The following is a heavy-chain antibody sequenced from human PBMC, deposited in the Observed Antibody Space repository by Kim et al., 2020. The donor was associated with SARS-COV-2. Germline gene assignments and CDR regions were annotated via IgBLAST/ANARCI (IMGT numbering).Heavy chain of an antibody. CDR1: GYTFTSYY. CDR2: INPSGGST. CDR3: AREPRVGARQFYFDS. V-gene: IGHV1-46*01. J-gene: IGHJ4*02. D-gene: IGHD1-26*01. Sequence: ASVKVSCKASGYTFTSYYMHWVQQAPGQGLEWMGIINPSGGSTSYAQRFQGRVTMTRDTSSSTVYMDLSSLRSEDTAVYYCAREPRVGARQFYFDSWGQGTLVTVSS.